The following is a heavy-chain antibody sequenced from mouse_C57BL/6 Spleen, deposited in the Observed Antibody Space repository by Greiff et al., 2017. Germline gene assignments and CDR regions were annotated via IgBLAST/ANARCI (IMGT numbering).Heavy chain of an antibody. J-gene: IGHJ2*01. Sequence: EVQLQESGPGLVKPSQSLSLTCSVTGYSITSGYYWNWIRQFPGNKLEWMGYISYDGSNNYNPSLKNRISITRDTSKNQFFLKLNSVTTEDTATYYCARDGYSNSFDYWGQGTTLTVSS. CDR3: ARDGYSNSFDY. CDR1: GYSITSGYY. D-gene: IGHD2-5*01. CDR2: ISYDGSN. V-gene: IGHV3-6*01.